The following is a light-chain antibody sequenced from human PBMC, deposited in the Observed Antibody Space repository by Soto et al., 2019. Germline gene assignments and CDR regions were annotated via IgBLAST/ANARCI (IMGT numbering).Light chain of an antibody. J-gene: IGLJ1*01. CDR1: SSDVAAYNY. CDR2: DVS. V-gene: IGLV2-11*01. CDR3: CSYAGGYIYL. Sequence: QSALTQPRSVSGSPGQSVTISCTGTSSDVAAYNYVSWYQQHPGKAPKLLICDVSRRPSGVPDRFSGSKSGNTASLTISGLQAEDEADYYCCSYAGGYIYLFGTGTKLTVL.